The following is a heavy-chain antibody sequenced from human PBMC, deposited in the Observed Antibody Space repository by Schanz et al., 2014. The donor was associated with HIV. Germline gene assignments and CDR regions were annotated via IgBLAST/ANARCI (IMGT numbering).Heavy chain of an antibody. D-gene: IGHD1-26*01. J-gene: IGHJ4*02. CDR2: IGHEGNDI. CDR3: ARDLNVGRHFDY. CDR1: GFDFGVYG. Sequence: QVQLVESGGGVVQPGGSLRLSCAASGFDFGVYGMHWVRQAPGKGPEWVAVIGHEGNDIHYVDSVAGRFSISRDNSKNTLYLQLGSLRTEDTAVYYCARDLNVGRHFDYWGQGALVTVS. V-gene: IGHV3-33*01.